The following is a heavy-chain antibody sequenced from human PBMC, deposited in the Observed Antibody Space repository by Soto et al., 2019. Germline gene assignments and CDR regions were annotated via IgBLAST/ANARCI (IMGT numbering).Heavy chain of an antibody. V-gene: IGHV3-11*06. CDR1: GFTFGDSY. Sequence: PGGSLRLSCAGSGFTFGDSYMCWIRQAPGKGLEWLSYIRPGSRYPAYADSVKGRFTISRDNAKRSLYLQMMSLTAEDTAIYYCVRGGGGGLFDPWGQGTMVTAPQ. CDR2: IRPGSRYP. J-gene: IGHJ5*02. CDR3: VRGGGGGLFDP. D-gene: IGHD2-15*01.